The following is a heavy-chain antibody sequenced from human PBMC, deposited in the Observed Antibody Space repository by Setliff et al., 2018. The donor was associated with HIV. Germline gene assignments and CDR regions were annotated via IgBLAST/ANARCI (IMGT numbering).Heavy chain of an antibody. D-gene: IGHD6-19*01. CDR1: GGSMSSGSYS. CDR3: ARHAPGIAVAGTIDY. V-gene: IGHV4-61*09. Sequence: PSETLSLTCTVSGGSMSSGSYSWTWLRQPAGKEPELIGHVYVGGTVIYNPSLASRLTISIVPSKNQFSLDLRSVTAADTAKYYCARHAPGIAVAGTIDYWGQGTLVTVSS. CDR2: VYVGGTV. J-gene: IGHJ4*02.